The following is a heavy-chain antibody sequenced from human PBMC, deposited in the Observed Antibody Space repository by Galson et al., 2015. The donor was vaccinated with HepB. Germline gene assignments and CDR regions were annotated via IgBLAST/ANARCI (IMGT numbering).Heavy chain of an antibody. J-gene: IGHJ4*02. V-gene: IGHV1-69*08. CDR2: IVPVLNRI. CDR3: ARDQEVAGLDS. CDR1: GGTFSTYT. Sequence: SVKVSCKASGGTFSTYTFSWVRQAPGQGLEWVGNIVPVLNRINYAQTLQGRVIMTADRSTGTLYMELSSLRSDDTAIYFCARDQEVAGLDSWGQGTPVTVSS. D-gene: IGHD6-19*01.